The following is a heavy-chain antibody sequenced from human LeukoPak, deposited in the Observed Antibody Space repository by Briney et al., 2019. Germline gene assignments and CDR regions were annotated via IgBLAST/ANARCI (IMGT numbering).Heavy chain of an antibody. CDR3: AKNPYTYGSYYFDY. J-gene: IGHJ4*02. CDR2: ISASAAMT. Sequence: AGGSLRLSCEASGFTFNNYVMTWVRQAPGKGLEWVSSISASAAMTYYADSVKGRFTISRDNSKNTLYLQMNSLRAEDTAVYYCAKNPYTYGSYYFDYWGQGTLVTVSS. D-gene: IGHD5-18*01. V-gene: IGHV3-23*01. CDR1: GFTFNNYV.